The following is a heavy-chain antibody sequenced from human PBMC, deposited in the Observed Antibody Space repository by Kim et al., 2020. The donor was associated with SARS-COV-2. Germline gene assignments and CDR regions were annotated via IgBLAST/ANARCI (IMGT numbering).Heavy chain of an antibody. CDR3: ARVGYDYAWGSYRDYYYYYCMDV. J-gene: IGHJ6*02. CDR1: GFTFSDYY. D-gene: IGHD3-16*02. Sequence: GGSLRLSCAASGFTFSDYYMSWIRQAPGKGLEWVSYISSSSSYTNYADAVKGRFTISRDNAKNSLYLQMNSLRAENTAVYYCARVGYDYAWGSYRDYYYYYCMDVWGQGTTVTVSS. V-gene: IGHV3-11*05. CDR2: ISSSSSYT.